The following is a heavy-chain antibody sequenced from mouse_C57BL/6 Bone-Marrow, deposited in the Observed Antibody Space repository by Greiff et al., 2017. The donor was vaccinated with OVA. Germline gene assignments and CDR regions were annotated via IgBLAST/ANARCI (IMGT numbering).Heavy chain of an antibody. CDR1: GYTFTDHT. J-gene: IGHJ4*01. V-gene: IGHV1-78*01. Sequence: VHLVESDAELVKPGASVKISCKVSGYTFTDHTIHWMKQRPEQGLEWIGYIYPRDGSTKYNEKFKGKATLTADKSSSTAYMQLNSLTSEDSAVYFCARLTYYGSSYVGRAMDYWGQGTSVTVSS. D-gene: IGHD1-1*01. CDR3: ARLTYYGSSYVGRAMDY. CDR2: IYPRDGST.